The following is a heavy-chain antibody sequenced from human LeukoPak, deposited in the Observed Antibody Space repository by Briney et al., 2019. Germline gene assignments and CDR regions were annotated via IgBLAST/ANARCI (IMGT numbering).Heavy chain of an antibody. V-gene: IGHV3-30-3*01. Sequence: GRSLRLSCAASGFTFSSYAMPWVRQAPGKGLEWVAVISYDGSNKYYADSVKSRFTISRDNSKNTLYLQMNSLRAEDTAVYYCAKDGPYSSGWYYYYYYGMDVWGQGTTVTVSS. D-gene: IGHD6-13*01. CDR3: AKDGPYSSGWYYYYYYGMDV. J-gene: IGHJ6*02. CDR2: ISYDGSNK. CDR1: GFTFSSYA.